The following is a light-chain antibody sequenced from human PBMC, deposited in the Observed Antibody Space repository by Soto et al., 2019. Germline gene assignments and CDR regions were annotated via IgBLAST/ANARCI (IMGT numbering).Light chain of an antibody. Sequence: QSVLTQPPSVSGAPRQRVTISCSGSDSNIGNNAVNWYQLVPGKAPKVVIYRNNVVLSGVSDRFSGSKSGTSASLAISRLQSEDEADYYCAAGEDSLDAQVFGGGTKLTVL. CDR1: DSNIGNNA. CDR3: AAGEDSLDAQV. CDR2: RNN. V-gene: IGLV1-36*01. J-gene: IGLJ3*02.